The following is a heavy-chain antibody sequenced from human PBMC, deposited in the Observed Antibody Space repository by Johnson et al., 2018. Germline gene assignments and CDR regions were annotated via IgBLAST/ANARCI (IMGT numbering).Heavy chain of an antibody. CDR3: ARDRAAVAGIGYFRY. Sequence: VQLVQSGGGLVQPGGSLRLSCAASGFTFSSYAMHWVRQAPGKGLEYVSGISGDGISTFYADSVKGRFTISRDNSKNTLYLQMGSLRTEDMAVYFCARDRAAVAGIGYFRYWGQGTLVTVSS. D-gene: IGHD6-19*01. V-gene: IGHV3-64*07. CDR2: ISGDGIST. J-gene: IGHJ1*01. CDR1: GFTFSSYA.